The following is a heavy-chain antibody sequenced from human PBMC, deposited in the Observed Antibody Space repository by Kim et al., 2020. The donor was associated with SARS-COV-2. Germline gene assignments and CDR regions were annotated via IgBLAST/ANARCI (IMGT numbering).Heavy chain of an antibody. CDR3: ARRLGYSSGWYRHFDL. Sequence: SETLSLTCTVSGGSISSSSYYWGWIRQPPGKGLEWIGSIYYSGSTYYNPSLKSRVTISVDTSKNQFSLKLSSVTAADTAVYYCARRLGYSSGWYRHFDLWGRGTLVTVSS. V-gene: IGHV4-39*01. CDR2: IYYSGST. J-gene: IGHJ2*01. D-gene: IGHD6-19*01. CDR1: GGSISSSSYY.